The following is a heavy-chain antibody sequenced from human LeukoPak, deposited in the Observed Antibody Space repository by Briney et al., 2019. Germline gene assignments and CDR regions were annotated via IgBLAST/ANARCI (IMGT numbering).Heavy chain of an antibody. V-gene: IGHV3-23*01. D-gene: IGHD2-15*01. Sequence: GGSLRLPCAASGFTFSSYAMSWVRQAPGKGLEWVSAISGSGGSTYYADSVKGRFTISRDNSKNTLYLQMNSLRAEDTAVYYCAKDRYCSGGSCRTDDYWGQGTLVTVSS. CDR3: AKDRYCSGGSCRTDDY. J-gene: IGHJ4*02. CDR1: GFTFSSYA. CDR2: ISGSGGST.